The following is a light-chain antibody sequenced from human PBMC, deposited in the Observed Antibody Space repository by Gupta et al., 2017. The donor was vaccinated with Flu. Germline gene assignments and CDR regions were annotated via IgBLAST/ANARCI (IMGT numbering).Light chain of an antibody. CDR2: KAS. Sequence: PSTLSASVGDRVTITCRASPSRDTTFAWYPHKPGKAPKLQIHKASKVEPGVPPRFSDSGSWREFTLTIRSLPSDDFATYSCQQERNSPRTSGQGTTVETK. CDR1: PSRDTT. J-gene: IGKJ1*01. CDR3: QQERNSPRT. V-gene: IGKV1-5*03.